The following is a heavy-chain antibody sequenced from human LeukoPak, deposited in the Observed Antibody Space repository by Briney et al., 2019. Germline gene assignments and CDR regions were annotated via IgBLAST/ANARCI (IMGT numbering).Heavy chain of an antibody. D-gene: IGHD3-22*01. CDR1: GYTFTGYY. CDR2: INPNSGGT. Sequence: GATVKVSCKAPGYTFTGYYMHWVRQAPGQGLEWMGWINPNSGGTNYAQKFQGRVTMTRDTSISTAYMELSRLRSDDTAVYYCARDYYDSSGNLGYWGQGTLVTVSS. J-gene: IGHJ4*02. CDR3: ARDYYDSSGNLGY. V-gene: IGHV1-2*02.